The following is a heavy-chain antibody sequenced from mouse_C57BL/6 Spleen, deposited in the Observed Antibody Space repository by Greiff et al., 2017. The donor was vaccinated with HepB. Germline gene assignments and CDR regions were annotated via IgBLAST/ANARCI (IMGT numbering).Heavy chain of an antibody. V-gene: IGHV1-76*01. D-gene: IGHD2-4*01. CDR2: IYPGSGNT. J-gene: IGHJ4*01. CDR3: ARLLYYDYDGYAMDY. Sequence: VQLQQSGAELVRPGASVKLSCKASGYTFTDYYINWVKQRPGQGLEWIARIYPGSGNTYYNEKFKGKATLTAEKSSSTAYMQLSSLTSEDSAVYFCARLLYYDYDGYAMDYWGQGTSVTVSS. CDR1: GYTFTDYY.